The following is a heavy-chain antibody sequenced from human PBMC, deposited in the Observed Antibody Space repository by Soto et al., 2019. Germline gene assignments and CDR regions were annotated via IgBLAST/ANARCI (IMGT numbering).Heavy chain of an antibody. J-gene: IGHJ1*01. D-gene: IGHD1-26*01. V-gene: IGHV3-73*01. CDR2: IRSKANSYAT. CDR3: TRLSGSPEYFQH. Sequence: EVQLVESGGGLVQPGGSLKLSCAASGFTFSGSAMHWVRQASGKGLEWVGRIRSKANSYATAYAASVKGRFTISRXXSKNTAYMQMNSLKTEDTAVYYCTRLSGSPEYFQHWGQGTLVTVSS. CDR1: GFTFSGSA.